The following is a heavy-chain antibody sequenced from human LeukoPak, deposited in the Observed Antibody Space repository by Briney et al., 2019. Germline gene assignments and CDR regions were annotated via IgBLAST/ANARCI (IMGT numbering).Heavy chain of an antibody. D-gene: IGHD2-21*01. CDR3: AKLSLPVIASXWFDX. Sequence: PGGSLRLSCAASGFTFSSYAMSWFRQAPGKGLEWVSAISGSGGSTYYADSVKGRFTISRDNSKNTLYLQMNSLRAEDTAVYYCAKLSLPVIASXWFDXXXQGXLVTV. CDR2: ISGSGGST. J-gene: IGHJ5*02. CDR1: GFTFSSYA. V-gene: IGHV3-23*01.